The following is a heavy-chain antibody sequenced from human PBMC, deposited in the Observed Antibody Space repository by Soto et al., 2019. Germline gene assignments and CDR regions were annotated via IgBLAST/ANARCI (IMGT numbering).Heavy chain of an antibody. V-gene: IGHV1-69*01. J-gene: IGHJ4*02. CDR1: EGTFNSYA. CDR3: ASGASRWYPYFFDS. CDR2: IIPYYNTL. Sequence: QAQVVQSGAEVSKPGSSVKLSCMASEGTFNSYAIAWVRQAPGQGLEWMGGIIPYYNTLNYAQKFQDRVTITADDSTNTVYMELSSLRSDDTAVYFCASGASRWYPYFFDSWAQGTLVTVSS. D-gene: IGHD6-13*01.